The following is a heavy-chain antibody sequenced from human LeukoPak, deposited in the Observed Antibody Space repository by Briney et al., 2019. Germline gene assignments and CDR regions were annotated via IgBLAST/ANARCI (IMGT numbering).Heavy chain of an antibody. Sequence: ASVKVSCKASGYTLTDYYMHWVRQAPGQGLEWMGWINPNSGGTNYAQNLQGRVTMTRDTSISTAYLDLRSLRSDDTAVYYCARVWRCANGVCPDVFESWGQGTLVTVSS. V-gene: IGHV1-2*02. J-gene: IGHJ4*02. D-gene: IGHD2-8*01. CDR3: ARVWRCANGVCPDVFES. CDR1: GYTLTDYY. CDR2: INPNSGGT.